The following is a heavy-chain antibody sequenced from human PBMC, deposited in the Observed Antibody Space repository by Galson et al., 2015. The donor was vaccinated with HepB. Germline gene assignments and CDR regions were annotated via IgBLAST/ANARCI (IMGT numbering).Heavy chain of an antibody. V-gene: IGHV1-8*01. D-gene: IGHD3-22*01. CDR3: ARALIYFDGTGYRSPSGHTGFDY. CDR2: MNPNSGNT. CDR1: GYTFTTYD. Sequence: SVKVSCKASGYTFTTYDINWVRQAPGQGLEWMGWMNPNSGNTGYAQKFQGRVTMTRNTATSTAYMELSSLRSEDTAVYYCARALIYFDGTGYRSPSGHTGFDYWGQGTLVTVSS. J-gene: IGHJ4*02.